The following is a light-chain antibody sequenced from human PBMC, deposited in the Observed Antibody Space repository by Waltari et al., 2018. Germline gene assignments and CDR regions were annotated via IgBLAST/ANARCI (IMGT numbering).Light chain of an antibody. Sequence: DIQMTQSPSSLSASVGDRVTITFQASQDISNYLNWYQQKPGKAPKLLIYDASNLETGVPSRFSGSGSGTDFTFTISSLQPEDIATYYCQQYDNLPSITFGQGTRLEIK. CDR2: DAS. V-gene: IGKV1-33*01. CDR3: QQYDNLPSIT. J-gene: IGKJ5*01. CDR1: QDISNY.